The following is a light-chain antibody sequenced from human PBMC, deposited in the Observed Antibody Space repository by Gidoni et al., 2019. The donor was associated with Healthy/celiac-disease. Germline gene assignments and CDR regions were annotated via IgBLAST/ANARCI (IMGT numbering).Light chain of an antibody. CDR2: AAS. V-gene: IGKV1-27*01. CDR1: QGISNY. CDR3: QKYNSAPSIT. Sequence: DIQMTQSPASLSASVGDRVTITCRASQGISNYLAWYQQTPGKVPKLLIYAASTLQSGVPSRFSGSGSGTDFTLTIRSLQPEDVATYYCQKYNSAPSITFXQXTRLEIK. J-gene: IGKJ5*01.